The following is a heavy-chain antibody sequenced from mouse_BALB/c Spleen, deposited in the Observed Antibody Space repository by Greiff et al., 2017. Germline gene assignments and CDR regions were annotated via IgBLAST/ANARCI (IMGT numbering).Heavy chain of an antibody. D-gene: IGHD4-1*01. J-gene: IGHJ4*01. CDR1: GFTFSSYA. CDR2: ISSGGST. Sequence: EVKVVESGGGLVKPGGSLKLSCAASGFTFSSYAMSWVRQTPEKRLEWVASISSGGSTYYPDSVKGRFTISRDNARNILYLQMSSLRSEDTAMYYCARPSELALYAMDYWGQGTSVTVSS. CDR3: ARPSELALYAMDY. V-gene: IGHV5-6-5*01.